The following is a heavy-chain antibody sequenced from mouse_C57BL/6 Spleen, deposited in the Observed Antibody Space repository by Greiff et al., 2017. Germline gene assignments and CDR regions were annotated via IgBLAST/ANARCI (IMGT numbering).Heavy chain of an antibody. D-gene: IGHD1-1*01. Sequence: EVHLVESGGDLVKPGGSLKLSCAASGFTFSSYGMSWVRQTPDKRLAWVATISSGGSYTYYPDSVKGRFTISRDNAKNTLYLQMSSLKSEGTAMYYCAIHRDDSSSYSYDMDYWGQGTSVTVSS. V-gene: IGHV5-6*01. J-gene: IGHJ4*01. CDR3: AIHRDDSSSYSYDMDY. CDR1: GFTFSSYG. CDR2: ISSGGSYT.